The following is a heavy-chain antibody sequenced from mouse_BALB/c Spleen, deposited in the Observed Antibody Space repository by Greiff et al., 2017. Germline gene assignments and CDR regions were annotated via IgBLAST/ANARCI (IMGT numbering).Heavy chain of an antibody. V-gene: IGHV1S132*01. J-gene: IGHJ2*01. CDR2: IFPGTGTT. CDR1: GYTFTSYW. D-gene: IGHD4-1*01. CDR3: ARKAGTFDY. Sequence: QVQLQQSGAELVKPGASVKLSCKTSGYTFTSYWIQWVKQRPGQGLGWIGDIFPGTGTTYYNEKFKGKATLTIDTSSSTAYMQLSSLTSEDSAVYFCARKAGTFDYWGQGTTLTVSS.